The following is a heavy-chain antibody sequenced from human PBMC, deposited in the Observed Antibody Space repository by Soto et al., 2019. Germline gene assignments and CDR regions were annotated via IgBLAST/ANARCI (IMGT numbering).Heavy chain of an antibody. V-gene: IGHV4-31*03. CDR1: GGSISSGGYY. Sequence: SETLSLTCTVSGGSISSGGYYWSWTRQHPGKGLEWIGYIYYSGSTYYNPSLKSRVTISVDTSKNQFSLKLSSVTAADTAVYYCAREPIGYCSGGSCLYYFDYWGQGTLVTVSS. D-gene: IGHD2-15*01. CDR3: AREPIGYCSGGSCLYYFDY. J-gene: IGHJ4*02. CDR2: IYYSGST.